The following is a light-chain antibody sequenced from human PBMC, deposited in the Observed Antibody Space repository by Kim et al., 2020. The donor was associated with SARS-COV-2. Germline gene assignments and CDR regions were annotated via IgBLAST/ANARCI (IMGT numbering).Light chain of an antibody. CDR3: SSYAGSNNLV. CDR1: SSYVVGYNY. CDR2: EVS. V-gene: IGLV2-8*01. J-gene: IGLJ2*01. Sequence: GRSVTTSCTGTSSYVVGYNYVSRYQRSPGKAPQLMIYEVSKRPSGVPDRFSGSKSGNTASLTVSGLQAEDESDYYCSSYAGSNNLVFGGGTQLTVL.